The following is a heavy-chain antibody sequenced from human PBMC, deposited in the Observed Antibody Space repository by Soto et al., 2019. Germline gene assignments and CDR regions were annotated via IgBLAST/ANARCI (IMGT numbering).Heavy chain of an antibody. CDR2: ISGSGDIT. V-gene: IGHV3-23*01. CDR1: GLTFSTYA. J-gene: IGHJ4*02. CDR3: ANANHYYYFDD. D-gene: IGHD1-26*01. Sequence: EVQLLESGGGLVQPGGSLRLSCAASGLTFSTYAMSWVRQAPGKGLEWVSGISGSGDITNYADSVRGRFTISRDNSKKTLYLQMNSLRAEGTAVYYCANANHYYYFDDWGQGTLVAVSS.